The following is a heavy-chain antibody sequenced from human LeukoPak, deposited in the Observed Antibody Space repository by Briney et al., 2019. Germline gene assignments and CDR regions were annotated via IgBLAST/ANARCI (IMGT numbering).Heavy chain of an antibody. CDR2: ISGSGGGT. CDR1: GFTFSTYG. J-gene: IGHJ4*02. V-gene: IGHV3-23*01. D-gene: IGHD6-19*01. CDR3: AKDGYGSADY. Sequence: PGGSLRLSCAASGFTFSTYGMNWVRQAPGKGLEWVSAISGSGGGTYYADSVKGRFTISRDNSKNTLFLEMNSLRAEDTAVYYCAKDGYGSADYWGQGTLVTVSS.